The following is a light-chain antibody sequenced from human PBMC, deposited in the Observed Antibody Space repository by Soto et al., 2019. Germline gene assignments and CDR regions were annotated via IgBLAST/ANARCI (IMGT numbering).Light chain of an antibody. CDR1: SSDVGGYQF. V-gene: IGLV2-11*01. J-gene: IGLJ3*02. Sequence: QSVLTQPRSVSGSPGQSVTISCTGTSSDVGGYQFVSWYQQYPGKAPKVMIYEVTKRPSGVPDRFSGSKSGNTASLTVSGLQADDEADYYCASHAGSSHAWVFGGGTNLTVL. CDR3: ASHAGSSHAWV. CDR2: EVT.